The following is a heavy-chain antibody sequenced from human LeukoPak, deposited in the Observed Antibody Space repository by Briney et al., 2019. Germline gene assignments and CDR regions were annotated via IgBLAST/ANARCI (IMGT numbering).Heavy chain of an antibody. V-gene: IGHV1-18*01. J-gene: IGHJ4*02. CDR2: ISAYNGNT. CDR3: ARLHRPYDFWSGYSSPSYYFDY. D-gene: IGHD3-3*01. CDR1: GYTLASYG. Sequence: GASVKVSCKASGYTLASYGISWVRQAPGQGLEWMGWISAYNGNTNYAQKFQGRVTMTTDTSTSTAYMELRSLRSDDTAVYYCARLHRPYDFWSGYSSPSYYFDYWGQGTLVTVSS.